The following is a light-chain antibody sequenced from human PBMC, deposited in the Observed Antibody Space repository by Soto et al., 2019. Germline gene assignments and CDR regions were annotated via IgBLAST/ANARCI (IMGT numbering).Light chain of an antibody. CDR3: QQLNTYPST. V-gene: IGKV1-9*01. CDR1: QDISSY. CDR2: AAS. J-gene: IGKJ4*01. Sequence: IQLTQSPSSLSASVGDRVTITCRASQDISSYLGWYQQKPGKAPKLLIYAASTLQRGVQSRFSGSGSGTDFTLTIRSLQPEDFATYYCQQLNTYPSTFGGGTKVDI.